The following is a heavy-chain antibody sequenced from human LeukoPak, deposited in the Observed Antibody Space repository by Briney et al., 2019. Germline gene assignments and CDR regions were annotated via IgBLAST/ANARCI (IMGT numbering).Heavy chain of an antibody. CDR2: IYYSGST. D-gene: IGHD3-9*01. Sequence: PSETLSLTCTVSAGSPSSSSSYWGWIRQPPGKGLEWIGSIYYSGSTYYNPSLKSRVTISVDTSKNQFSLKLSSVTAADTAVYYCASGDYDILTGYYRWGQGTLVTVSS. V-gene: IGHV4-39*01. CDR3: ASGDYDILTGYYR. CDR1: AGSPSSSSSY. J-gene: IGHJ4*02.